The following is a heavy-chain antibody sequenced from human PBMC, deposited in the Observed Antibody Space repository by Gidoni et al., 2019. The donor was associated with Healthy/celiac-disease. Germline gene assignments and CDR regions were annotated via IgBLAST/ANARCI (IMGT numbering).Heavy chain of an antibody. CDR1: GFTFSSYS. CDR3: ARDGGGIVVVPAAISRQIYYYYGMDV. D-gene: IGHD2-2*01. Sequence: EVQLVESGGGLVKPGGSLILSCAASGFTFSSYSMNWVRQAPGKGLEWVSSISSSSSDIYYADSVKGRFTISRDNAKNSLYLQMNSLRAEDTAVYYCARDGGGIVVVPAAISRQIYYYYGMDVWGQGTTVTVSS. CDR2: ISSSSSDI. J-gene: IGHJ6*02. V-gene: IGHV3-21*01.